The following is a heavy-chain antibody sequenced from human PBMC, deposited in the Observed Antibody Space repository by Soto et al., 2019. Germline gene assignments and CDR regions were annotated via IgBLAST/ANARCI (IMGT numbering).Heavy chain of an antibody. CDR1: GDSVSSNSAA. CDR3: ARGLWDDVSIHYVMYV. V-gene: IGHV6-1*01. D-gene: IGHD1-1*01. CDR2: AYYKSQWYH. J-gene: IGHJ6*02. Sequence: QVPLQPSGPGLVKLSPTLSLTCDISGDSVSSNSAAWTWLRQTPSRTLARVGRAYYKSQWYHTYAESRISRITVNSDTPHHRFGLQRIAVTPEDAVVNYYARGLWDDVSIHYVMYVWAQGTPVNSSS.